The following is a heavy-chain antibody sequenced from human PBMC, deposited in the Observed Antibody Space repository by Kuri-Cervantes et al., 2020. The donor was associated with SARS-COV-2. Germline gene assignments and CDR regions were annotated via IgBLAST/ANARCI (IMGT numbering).Heavy chain of an antibody. D-gene: IGHD1-26*01. CDR1: GGSISSGDYY. CDR3: ARNQVGGYYYYYMDV. CDR2: IYYSGRT. J-gene: IGHJ6*03. Sequence: SETLSLTCTVSGGSISSGDYYWSWIRQPPGKGLEWIGYIYYSGRTYYNPSLKSRVTISVDTSKNQFSLKLSSVTAADTAVYYCARNQVGGYYYYYMDVWGKGTTVTVSS. V-gene: IGHV4-30-4*08.